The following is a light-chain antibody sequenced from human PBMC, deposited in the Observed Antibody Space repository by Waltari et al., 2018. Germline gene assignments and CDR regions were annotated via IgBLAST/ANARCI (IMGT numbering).Light chain of an antibody. CDR3: AAWDDSLNGRWV. Sequence: QSVLTQPPSVSGTPGPRVTISCSGSASNIGNNLVTCSQQFPGKAPKLLIYRSDQRPSGAPDRFSGSKSGTSASLAISGLQSEDEADYYCAAWDDSLNGRWVFGGGTKVTVL. J-gene: IGLJ3*02. CDR2: RSD. CDR1: ASNIGNNL. V-gene: IGLV1-44*01.